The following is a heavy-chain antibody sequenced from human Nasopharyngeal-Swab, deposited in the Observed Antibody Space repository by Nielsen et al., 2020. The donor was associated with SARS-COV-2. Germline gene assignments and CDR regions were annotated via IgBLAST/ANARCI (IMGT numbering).Heavy chain of an antibody. CDR2: ISSSSSYI. J-gene: IGHJ4*02. CDR1: GFTFSSYS. CDR3: ARASRGTSTRTFDY. Sequence: GGSLRLSCAASGFTFSSYSMNWVRQAPGKGLEWVSSISSSSSYIYYADSVKGRFTISRDNAKNSLYLQMNSLRAEDTTVYYCARASRGTSTRTFDYWGQGTLVTVSS. D-gene: IGHD1-1*01. V-gene: IGHV3-21*01.